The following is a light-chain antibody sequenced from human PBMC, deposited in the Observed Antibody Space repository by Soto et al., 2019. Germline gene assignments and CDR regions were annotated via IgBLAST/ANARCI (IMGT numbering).Light chain of an antibody. CDR2: GAS. CDR1: QSVSSSY. Sequence: EIVLPQSPGTLSLSPGERTTLSCRASQSVSSSYLAWYQQKPGQAPRLLIYGASSRATGIPDRFSGSGSGTDFTLTISILEPEDFAVYYCQQYGRSPWTFGQGTKVEIK. CDR3: QQYGRSPWT. V-gene: IGKV3-20*01. J-gene: IGKJ1*01.